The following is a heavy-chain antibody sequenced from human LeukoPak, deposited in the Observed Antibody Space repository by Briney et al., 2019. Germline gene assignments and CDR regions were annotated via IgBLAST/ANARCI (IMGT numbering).Heavy chain of an antibody. Sequence: SGGSLRLSCAASGSSFGDCWMNWVRQAPGKGLEWVGRIKKSSDGGPTDYAPPVKGRFSVSRDDSRNTLYLHMNSLKTEDIAVCYCVAGLGRSDLDYWGRGTLVTVSS. CDR2: IKKSSDGGPT. D-gene: IGHD7-27*01. V-gene: IGHV3-15*01. J-gene: IGHJ4*02. CDR3: VAGLGRSDLDY. CDR1: GSSFGDCW.